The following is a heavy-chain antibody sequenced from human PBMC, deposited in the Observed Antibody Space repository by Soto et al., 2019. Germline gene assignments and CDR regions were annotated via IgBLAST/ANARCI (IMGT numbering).Heavy chain of an antibody. Sequence: QVQLVESGGGVVQPGGSLRLSCAASGFSFSAYAMHWVRQAPGKGLEWVALMSNDGSDQFYADSVKGRFTISRDNSRSTLYLQMNSLTAGDSAVYYCVNLYCSSGSCWGRKGGDLERWGQGTLVTVSS. CDR3: VNLYCSSGSCWGRKGGDLER. CDR2: MSNDGSDQ. D-gene: IGHD2-15*01. CDR1: GFSFSAYA. V-gene: IGHV3-30*02. J-gene: IGHJ1*01.